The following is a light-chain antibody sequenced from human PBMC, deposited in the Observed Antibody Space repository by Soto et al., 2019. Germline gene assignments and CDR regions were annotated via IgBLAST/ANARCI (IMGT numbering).Light chain of an antibody. CDR3: QQSYSTPIT. J-gene: IGKJ5*01. Sequence: DIQMIQSPSSLSASVGDRVTITCLASQSISSYLNWYQQKPGKAPKLLIYAASSLQSGVPARFSGSGSGTDVTLTISSLQPEDFATYYCQQSYSTPITFGQGTLLEIK. CDR1: QSISSY. V-gene: IGKV1-39*01. CDR2: AAS.